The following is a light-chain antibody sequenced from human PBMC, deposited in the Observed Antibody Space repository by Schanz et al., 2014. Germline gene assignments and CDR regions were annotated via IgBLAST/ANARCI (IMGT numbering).Light chain of an antibody. CDR1: SSDVGGYNY. Sequence: QSALTQPPSASGSPGQSVTISCTGTSSDVGGYNYVSWYQQHPGKAPKLMIYDVSNRPSGVSNRFSGSKSGNTASLTISGLQAEDESDYYCCSYTDTNNFWVFGGGTKLTVL. CDR3: CSYTDTNNFWV. J-gene: IGLJ3*02. V-gene: IGLV2-8*01. CDR2: DVS.